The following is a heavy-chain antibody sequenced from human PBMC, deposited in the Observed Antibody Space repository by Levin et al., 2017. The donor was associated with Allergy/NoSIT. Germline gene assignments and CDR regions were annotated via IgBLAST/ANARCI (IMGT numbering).Heavy chain of an antibody. CDR3: VKAFYSSSAWGNGLDV. Sequence: HPGGSLRLSFAASGFDFRGFGMHWVRQAPGKGLEWVAIISYDGRSKFYADSVKGRFTISRDNSKNTLFLQMNSLRAEDTAIYYGVKAFYSSSAWGNGLDVWGQGTTVTVSS. J-gene: IGHJ6*02. D-gene: IGHD6-13*01. CDR2: ISYDGRSK. V-gene: IGHV3-30*18. CDR1: GFDFRGFG.